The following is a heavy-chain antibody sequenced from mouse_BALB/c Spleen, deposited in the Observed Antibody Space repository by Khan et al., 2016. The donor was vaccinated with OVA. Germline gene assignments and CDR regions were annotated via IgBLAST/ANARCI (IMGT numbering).Heavy chain of an antibody. Sequence: VQLQQSGAELVKAGASVKMSCKACGYTFTSYWMHWVKQRLGQGLEWFAETNPTNGRTYYNEKFKSKATLTVDKSSSTAYMLLSGPTFEDSAVYYCARIKKIVATYFDYGGQGTTLTVSS. CDR1: GYTFTSYW. J-gene: IGHJ2*01. CDR2: TNPTNGRT. D-gene: IGHD1-1*01. CDR3: ARIKKIVATYFDY. V-gene: IGHV1S81*02.